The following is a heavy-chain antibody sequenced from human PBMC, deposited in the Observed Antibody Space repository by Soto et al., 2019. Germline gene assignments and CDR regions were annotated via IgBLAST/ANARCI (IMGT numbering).Heavy chain of an antibody. J-gene: IGHJ4*02. CDR2: INPSGGST. Sequence: QVQLVQSGAEVKKPGASVKVSCKASGYTFTSYYMHWVRQAPGQGLEWMGIINPSGGSTSYAQKFQGRVTMTRDTSTSTVYMELSSRRSEDTAVYYCASIAVAGTHFDYWGQGTLVTVSS. D-gene: IGHD6-19*01. CDR1: GYTFTSYY. V-gene: IGHV1-46*01. CDR3: ASIAVAGTHFDY.